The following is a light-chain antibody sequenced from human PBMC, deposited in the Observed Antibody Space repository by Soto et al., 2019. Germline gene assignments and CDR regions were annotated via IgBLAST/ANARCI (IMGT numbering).Light chain of an antibody. Sequence: QSALTQPASVSGSPGQSIAISCTGTSSDIGAYNYVAWYQQHPGNAPKLMVYDVSNRPSGDSSRFSGSKSGNTASLTISGLQAEDEADYYCSSYTSSNTLVFGGGTQLTVL. CDR2: DVS. J-gene: IGLJ3*02. CDR1: SSDIGAYNY. CDR3: SSYTSSNTLV. V-gene: IGLV2-14*01.